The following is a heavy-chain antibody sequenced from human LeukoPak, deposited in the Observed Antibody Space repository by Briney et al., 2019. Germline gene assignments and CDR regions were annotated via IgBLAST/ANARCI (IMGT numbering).Heavy chain of an antibody. J-gene: IGHJ6*03. CDR1: GYTFTGFY. D-gene: IGHD3-10*01. CDR2: INPNSGGT. CDR3: ARALVRGLVVSMDV. Sequence: ASVKVSCKASGYTFTGFYIHWVRQAPGQGLEWMGRINPNSGGTNYAQKFQGRVSVTRDTSISTAYMEVSRLRSDDTDVYYCARALVRGLVVSMDVWGKGTTVTVSS. V-gene: IGHV1-2*05.